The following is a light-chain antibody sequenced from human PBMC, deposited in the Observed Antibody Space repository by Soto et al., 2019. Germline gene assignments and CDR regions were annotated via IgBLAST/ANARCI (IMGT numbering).Light chain of an antibody. V-gene: IGKV1D-13*01. Sequence: AIQLTQSPSSLSASVGDRVTITCRASQGISSALAWYQQKPGKAPKLLFYDASSLESGVLSRFSGSGSGKDFTLTISSLQPEDFATYYCQQFNNYLWTLGQGTKVEIK. J-gene: IGKJ1*01. CDR3: QQFNNYLWT. CDR1: QGISSA. CDR2: DAS.